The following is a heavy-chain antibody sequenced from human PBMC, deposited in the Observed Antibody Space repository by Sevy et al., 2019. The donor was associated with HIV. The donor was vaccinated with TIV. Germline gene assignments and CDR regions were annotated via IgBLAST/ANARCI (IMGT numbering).Heavy chain of an antibody. J-gene: IGHJ4*02. CDR1: GFTFSEAW. D-gene: IGHD1-7*01. Sequence: GGSLRLSCAASGFTFSEAWMSWVRQAPGKGLEWVGRIKSKTDAATRDFAAPVRGRFSISGEDSANTVYLVMNNLKPEDTGVYYCAAGTGTSDFDYWGQGTLVTVSS. V-gene: IGHV3-15*01. CDR2: IKSKTDAATR. CDR3: AAGTGTSDFDY.